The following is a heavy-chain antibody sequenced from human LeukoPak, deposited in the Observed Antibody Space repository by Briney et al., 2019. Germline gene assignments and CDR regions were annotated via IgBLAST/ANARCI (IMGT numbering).Heavy chain of an antibody. CDR3: ARGHRYRSSGAGGY. J-gene: IGHJ4*02. Sequence: SETLPLTCAVYGGSFSGYYWSWIRQPPGKGLEWIGEINHSGSTNYNPSLKSRVTISVDTSKNQFSLKLSSVTAADTAVYYCARGHRYRSSGAGGYWGQGTLVTVSS. CDR1: GGSFSGYY. D-gene: IGHD6-19*01. V-gene: IGHV4-34*01. CDR2: INHSGST.